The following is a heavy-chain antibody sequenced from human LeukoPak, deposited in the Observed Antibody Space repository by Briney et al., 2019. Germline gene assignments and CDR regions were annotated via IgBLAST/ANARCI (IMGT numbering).Heavy chain of an antibody. CDR1: GGSISSGGYY. V-gene: IGHV4-31*03. CDR2: IYYSGST. CDR3: ARVPEYGDFFDY. D-gene: IGHD4-17*01. J-gene: IGHJ4*02. Sequence: PSETLSLTCTVSGGSISSGGYYWSWIRQPPGKGLEWLGYIYYSGSTYYNSSLKSRVTISVDTSKNQFSLKLSSVTAADTAVYYCARVPEYGDFFDYWGQGTLVTVSS.